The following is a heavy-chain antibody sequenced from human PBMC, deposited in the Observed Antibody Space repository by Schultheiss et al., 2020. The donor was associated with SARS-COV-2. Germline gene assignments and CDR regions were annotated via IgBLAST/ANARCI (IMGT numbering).Heavy chain of an antibody. D-gene: IGHD6-19*01. CDR3: ARDYSSGSRYYYGMDV. Sequence: SETLSLTCTVSGGSVSSGSYYWSWIRQPPGKGLEWIGEIYHSGSTNYNPSLKSRVTISVDKSKNQFSLKLSSVTAADTAVYYCARDYSSGSRYYYGMDVWGQGTTVTVSS. CDR1: GGSVSSGSYY. CDR2: IYHSGST. J-gene: IGHJ6*02. V-gene: IGHV4-61*01.